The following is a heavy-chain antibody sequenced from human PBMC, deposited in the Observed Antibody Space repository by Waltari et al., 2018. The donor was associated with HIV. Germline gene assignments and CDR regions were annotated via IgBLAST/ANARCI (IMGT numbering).Heavy chain of an antibody. J-gene: IGHJ6*02. CDR3: ARNSSAKGNRYFYYGLDV. CDR2: KNPNSGNT. CDR1: GYTFINFD. D-gene: IGHD3-22*01. V-gene: IGHV1-8*02. Sequence: QVYLVQSGPEVKRPGASVKISCKAYGYTFINFDVNWVRQAAGQGPEWLGMKNPNSGNTASPYIFEERVTMTTDVSTATAYMEKSGLTPEDTAIYYCARNSSAKGNRYFYYGLDVWGQGTPVTV.